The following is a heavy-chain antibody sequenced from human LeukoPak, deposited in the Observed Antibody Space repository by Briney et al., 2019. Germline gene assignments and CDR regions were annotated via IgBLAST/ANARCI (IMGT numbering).Heavy chain of an antibody. J-gene: IGHJ4*02. V-gene: IGHV3-74*01. CDR2: INSDGSST. CDR1: GFTFSSYW. CDR3: AREGRVSGYDFDS. D-gene: IGHD5-12*01. Sequence: GGSLRLSCAASGFTFSSYWMHWVRQAPGKGLVWVSRINSDGSSTTYADSVKGRFTISRDNAKNTLYLQMNSLRVEDTAVYYCAREGRVSGYDFDSWGQGNLVTVSS.